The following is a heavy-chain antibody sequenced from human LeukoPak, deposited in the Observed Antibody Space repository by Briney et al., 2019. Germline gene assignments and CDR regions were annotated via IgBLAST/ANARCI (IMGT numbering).Heavy chain of an antibody. CDR2: INPNSGGT. CDR3: ARVNRGMITFGGVIAPGDAFDI. Sequence: ASVKVSCKAPGYTFTGYYMHWVRQAPGQGLEWMGWINPNSGGTNYAQKFQGRVTMTRDTSISTAYMELSRLRSDDTAVYYCARVNRGMITFGGVIAPGDAFDIWGQGTMVTVSS. D-gene: IGHD3-16*02. V-gene: IGHV1-2*02. CDR1: GYTFTGYY. J-gene: IGHJ3*02.